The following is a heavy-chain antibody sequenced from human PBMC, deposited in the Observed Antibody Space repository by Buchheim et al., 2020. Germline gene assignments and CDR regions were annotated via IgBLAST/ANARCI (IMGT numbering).Heavy chain of an antibody. Sequence: QVQLQESGPGLVKPSQTLSLTCTVSGGSISSGSYYWSWIRQPAGKGLEWIGRIYTSGSTNYNPSLKSRVTISVDTSKNQFSLKLSSVTAADTAVYYCARDEGSSSSTSYGMDVWGQGTT. CDR1: GGSISSGSYY. CDR2: IYTSGST. CDR3: ARDEGSSSSTSYGMDV. D-gene: IGHD6-6*01. V-gene: IGHV4-61*02. J-gene: IGHJ6*02.